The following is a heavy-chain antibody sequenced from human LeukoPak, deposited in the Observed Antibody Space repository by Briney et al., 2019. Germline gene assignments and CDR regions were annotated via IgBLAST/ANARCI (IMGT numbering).Heavy chain of an antibody. CDR2: INPSGGST. CDR1: GYTFTGYY. V-gene: IGHV1-46*01. CDR3: ARGPSITMVRGGQWYYYMDV. Sequence: ASVKVSCKASGYTFTGYYMHWVRQAPGQGLEWMGLINPSGGSTNYAQKFQGRVTMTRDTSTSTVYMELSSLRSEDTAVYYCARGPSITMVRGGQWYYYMDVWGKGTAVTISS. D-gene: IGHD3-10*01. J-gene: IGHJ6*03.